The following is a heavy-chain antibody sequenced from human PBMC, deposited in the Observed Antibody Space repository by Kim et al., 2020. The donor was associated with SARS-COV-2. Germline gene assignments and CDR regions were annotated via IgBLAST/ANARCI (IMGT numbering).Heavy chain of an antibody. CDR3: ARSGRGWEQFSLAFDI. CDR1: GFTVGSAY. D-gene: IGHD1-1*01. J-gene: IGHJ3*02. Sequence: GGSLRLSCVASGFTVGSAYMNWVRQSPGKGLEWVSLIYSGGTTNYADSVKGRFTISRDNSKNTLYLQMNSLRAEDTGVYYCARSGRGWEQFSLAFDIWGQETMVTVSS. V-gene: IGHV3-53*01. CDR2: IYSGGTT.